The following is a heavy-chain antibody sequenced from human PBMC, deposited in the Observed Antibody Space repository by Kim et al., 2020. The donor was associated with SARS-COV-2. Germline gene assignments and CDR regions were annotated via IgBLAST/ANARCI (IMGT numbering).Heavy chain of an antibody. CDR3: AKDNDPMPGIAVAGTGYYYGMDV. Sequence: GGSLRLSCAASGFTFDDYTMHWVRQAPGKGLEWVSLISWDGGSTYYADSVKGRFTISRDNSKNSLYLQMNSLRTEDTALYYCAKDNDPMPGIAVAGTGYYYGMDVWGQGTTVTVSS. CDR2: ISWDGGST. CDR1: GFTFDDYT. J-gene: IGHJ6*02. V-gene: IGHV3-43*01. D-gene: IGHD6-19*01.